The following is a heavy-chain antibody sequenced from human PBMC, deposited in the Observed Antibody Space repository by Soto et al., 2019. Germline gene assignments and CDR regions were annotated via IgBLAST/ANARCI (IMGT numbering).Heavy chain of an antibody. J-gene: IGHJ6*02. D-gene: IGHD2-2*01. CDR1: GYTFTSYY. CDR2: INPSGGST. V-gene: IGHV1-46*01. CDR3: ARDRLIVVVPAATAHGMDV. Sequence: ASVKVSCKASGYTFTSYYMHWVRQATGQGLEWMGIINPSGGSTSYAQKFQGRVTMTRDTSTSTFYMELSSLRSEDTAVYYCARDRLIVVVPAATAHGMDVCGQGTTVTVSS.